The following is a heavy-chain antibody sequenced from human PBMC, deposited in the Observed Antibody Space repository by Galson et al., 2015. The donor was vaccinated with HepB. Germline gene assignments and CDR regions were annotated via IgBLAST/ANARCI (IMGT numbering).Heavy chain of an antibody. J-gene: IGHJ6*02. V-gene: IGHV1-18*04. CDR1: GYTFTSYG. Sequence: SVKVSCKASGYTFTSYGISWVRQAPGQGLEWMGWISAYNGNTDYAQKLQGRVTMTTDTSTSTAYMELRSLRSDDTAVYYCARDPAPYFDSGSGYPPSDGMDVWGQGTTVTVS. D-gene: IGHD3-3*01. CDR2: ISAYNGNT. CDR3: ARDPAPYFDSGSGYPPSDGMDV.